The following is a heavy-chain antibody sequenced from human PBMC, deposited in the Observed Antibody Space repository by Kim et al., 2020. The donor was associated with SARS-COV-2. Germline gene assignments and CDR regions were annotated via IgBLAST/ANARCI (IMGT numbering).Heavy chain of an antibody. D-gene: IGHD2-15*01. CDR1: GFTFDTYA. CDR3: AKMAGLACYKYFYYYAM. J-gene: IGHJ6*01. V-gene: IGHV3-23*01. CDR2: ISGVGVNK. Sequence: GGSLRLSCVGSGFTFDTYAMSWVRQAPGKGLEWVSVISGVGVNKFYADSVRGRFTISRDNSKNILYLQMNSLRDEDTALYYWAKMAGLACYKYFYYYAM.